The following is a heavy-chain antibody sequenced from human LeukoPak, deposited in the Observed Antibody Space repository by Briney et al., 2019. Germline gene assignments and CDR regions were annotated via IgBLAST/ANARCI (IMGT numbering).Heavy chain of an antibody. CDR2: IYHSGRP. Sequence: SWIRQPPGKGLEWIGYIYHSGRPYYNPSLKSRVTISVDRSKSQFSLRLSSVTAADTAVYYCAREGVTKYYSDYWGQGTLVTVSS. J-gene: IGHJ4*02. D-gene: IGHD4-11*01. CDR3: AREGVTKYYSDY. V-gene: IGHV4-30-2*01.